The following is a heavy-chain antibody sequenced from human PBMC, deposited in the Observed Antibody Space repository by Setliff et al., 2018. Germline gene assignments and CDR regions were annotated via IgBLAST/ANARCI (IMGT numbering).Heavy chain of an antibody. D-gene: IGHD2-15*01. J-gene: IGHJ4*02. Sequence: GESLKISCGASGFTYKNDWVSWVRQAPGKGLEWVGLIRSKAYGGTTEYAASVKGRFTFSRDDSKSIAYLQMSSLQTEDTALYYCTRVTHGLAAPEDYWGQGTLVTVSS. V-gene: IGHV3-49*02. CDR1: GFTYKNDW. CDR2: IRSKAYGGTT. CDR3: TRVTHGLAAPEDY.